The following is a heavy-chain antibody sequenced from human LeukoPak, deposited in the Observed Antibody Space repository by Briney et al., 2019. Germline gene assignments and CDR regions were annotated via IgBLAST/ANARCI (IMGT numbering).Heavy chain of an antibody. CDR2: IHPGDSDT. CDR1: GYSFTSYW. J-gene: IGHJ4*02. D-gene: IGHD2-15*01. V-gene: IGHV5-51*01. CDR3: ARLFRDCSGGSCYPYYFDY. Sequence: GESLKISCKGSGYSFTSYWIGWVRQMPGKGLEWMGIIHPGDSDTRYGPSFQGQVTISADKSISTAYLQWSSLKASDTAMYYCARLFRDCSGGSCYPYYFDYWGQGTLVTVSS.